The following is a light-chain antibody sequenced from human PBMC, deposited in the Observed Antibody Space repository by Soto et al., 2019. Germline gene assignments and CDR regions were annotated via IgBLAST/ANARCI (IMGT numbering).Light chain of an antibody. CDR2: SNN. V-gene: IGLV1-44*01. J-gene: IGLJ2*01. CDR3: AAWDDSLNGVV. Sequence: QSVLTQPPSASGTPGQRVTISCSGSSSNIGSNTVNWYQQLPGTAPKLLISSNNQRPSGVPDRFYGSKSGTSASLAISGLQSEDETDYYCAAWDDSLNGVVFGGGTKLTVL. CDR1: SSNIGSNT.